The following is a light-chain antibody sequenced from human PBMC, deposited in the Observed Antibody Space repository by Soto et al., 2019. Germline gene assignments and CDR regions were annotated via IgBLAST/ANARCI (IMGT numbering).Light chain of an antibody. CDR3: SSYAGRYAYV. CDR2: DVT. CDR1: SSDVGGYNY. J-gene: IGLJ1*01. V-gene: IGLV2-11*01. Sequence: QSALTQPRSVSGSPGQSVSIFCTGTSSDVGGYNYVSWYQQHPGKAPKVMIYDVTKRPPGVPDRFSGYKSGNTASLTISGLQSEDEAEYYCSSYAGRYAYVFGTGTKLTVL.